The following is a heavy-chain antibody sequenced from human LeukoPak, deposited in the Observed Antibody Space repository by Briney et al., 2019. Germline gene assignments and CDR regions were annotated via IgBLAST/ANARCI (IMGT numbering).Heavy chain of an antibody. V-gene: IGHV1-69*13. Sequence: GASVKVSCKASGGTFSSYAISWVRQAPGQGLEWMGGIIPIFGTANYAQKFQGRVTITADESTSTAYMELSSLRSEDTAVYYCARDLFYKKDSRGYGWGQGTLVTVSS. J-gene: IGHJ4*02. CDR1: GGTFSSYA. CDR3: ARDLFYKKDSRGYG. D-gene: IGHD3-22*01. CDR2: IIPIFGTA.